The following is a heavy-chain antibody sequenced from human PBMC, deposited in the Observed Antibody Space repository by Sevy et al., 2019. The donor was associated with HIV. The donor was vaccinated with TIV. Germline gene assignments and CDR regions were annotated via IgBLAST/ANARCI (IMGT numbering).Heavy chain of an antibody. V-gene: IGHV3-23*01. CDR2: SSGSGGST. Sequence: GGSLRLSCAASGFTFSSYAMSWVRQAPGKGLEWVSASSGSGGSTYYADSVKGRFTISRDNSKNTLYLQMNSLRAEDTAVYYCAKGAITTVRGVIAPEYFQHWGQGTLVTVSS. J-gene: IGHJ1*01. D-gene: IGHD3-10*01. CDR3: AKGAITTVRGVIAPEYFQH. CDR1: GFTFSSYA.